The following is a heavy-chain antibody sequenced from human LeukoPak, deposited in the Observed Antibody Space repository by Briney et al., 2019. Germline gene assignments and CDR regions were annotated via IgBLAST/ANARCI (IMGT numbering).Heavy chain of an antibody. CDR2: VSGSGGST. D-gene: IGHD1-20*01. J-gene: IGHJ4*02. Sequence: GGSLRLSCAASGFTFSSYGMSWVRQAPVKGLEWVSTVSGSGGSTYYADSVKGRFTISRDNSKNTLYLQMNSLRAEDTAVYYCARRITGTFGFDYWGQGTLVTVSS. CDR1: GFTFSSYG. V-gene: IGHV3-23*01. CDR3: ARRITGTFGFDY.